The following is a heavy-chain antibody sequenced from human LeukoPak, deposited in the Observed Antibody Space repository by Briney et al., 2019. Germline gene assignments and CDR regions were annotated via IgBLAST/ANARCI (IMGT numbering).Heavy chain of an antibody. Sequence: SVKVSCKASGGTFSSYAISWVRQAPGQGLEWMGGIIPIFGTANYAQKFQGRVTITADESTSTAYMELSSLRSEDTAVYYRARDPPGLSTPCFQHWGQGTLVTVS. CDR3: ARDPPGLSTPCFQH. CDR2: IIPIFGTA. V-gene: IGHV1-69*13. CDR1: GGTFSSYA. D-gene: IGHD2-15*01. J-gene: IGHJ1*01.